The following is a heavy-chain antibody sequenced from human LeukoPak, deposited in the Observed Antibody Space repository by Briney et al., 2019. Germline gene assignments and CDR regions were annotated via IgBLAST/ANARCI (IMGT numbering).Heavy chain of an antibody. CDR1: GFSFSSYS. D-gene: IGHD5-12*01. CDR3: ARGGGYSGYGYFDY. J-gene: IGHJ4*02. Sequence: GGSLRLSCAASGFSFSSYSMNWVRQAPGKGLQWVSSISSSSSYIYYVDSVKGRFTISRDNAKNTLYLQMNSLRAEDTAVYYCARGGGYSGYGYFDYWGQGTLVTVSS. V-gene: IGHV3-21*01. CDR2: ISSSSSYI.